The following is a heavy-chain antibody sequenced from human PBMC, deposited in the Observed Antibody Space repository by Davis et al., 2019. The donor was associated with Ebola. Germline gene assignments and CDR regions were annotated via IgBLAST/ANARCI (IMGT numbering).Heavy chain of an antibody. Sequence: SGPTLVKPTQTLTLTCTFSGFSLSTSGVGVGWIRQPPGKALEWLALIDWDDDKYYSTSLKTRLTISKDTSKNQVVLTMTNMDPVDTATYYCARSIVGGPLVLYYFDYWGQGTLVTVSS. J-gene: IGHJ4*02. CDR3: ARSIVGGPLVLYYFDY. V-gene: IGHV2-70*01. D-gene: IGHD1-26*01. CDR1: GFSLSTSGVG. CDR2: IDWDDDK.